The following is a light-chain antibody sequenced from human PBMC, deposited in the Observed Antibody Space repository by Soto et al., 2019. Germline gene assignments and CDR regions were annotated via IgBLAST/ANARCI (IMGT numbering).Light chain of an antibody. CDR1: NSNLGDYNL. V-gene: IGLV2-23*02. CDR2: EVT. Sequence: QSALTQPASVSGSPGQSIAISCTGTNSNLGDYNLVSWFQQHPGEVPKLIIYEVTRRPSGVSNRFSGSKSGNTASLTISGLQAEYLAQYYCCPFAGISTFVLGTGTKFTVL. J-gene: IGLJ1*01. CDR3: CPFAGISTFV.